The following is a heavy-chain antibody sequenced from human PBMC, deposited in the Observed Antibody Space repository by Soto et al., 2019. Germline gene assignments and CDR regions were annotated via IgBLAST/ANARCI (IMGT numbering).Heavy chain of an antibody. CDR1: GGSISSYY. D-gene: IGHD4-17*01. Sequence: AETPSLTCTVSGGSISSYYWSWIRQPPGKGLEWIGYIYYSGSTNYNPSLKSRVTISVDTSKNQFSLKLSPVTAADTAVYYCARTVTEYCYYYGMDVWGQGTTVTVSS. V-gene: IGHV4-59*01. J-gene: IGHJ6*02. CDR2: IYYSGST. CDR3: ARTVTEYCYYYGMDV.